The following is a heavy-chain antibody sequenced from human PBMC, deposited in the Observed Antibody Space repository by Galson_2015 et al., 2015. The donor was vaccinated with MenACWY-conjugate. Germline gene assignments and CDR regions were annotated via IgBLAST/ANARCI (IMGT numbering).Heavy chain of an antibody. CDR2: IVVGSDVT. V-gene: IGHV1-58*01. D-gene: IGHD3-10*01. CDR3: AADSPLGRGVDFDY. Sequence: SVKVSCKASGYTFSRSTSAVQWVRQARGQRLEWIGWIVVGSDVTSYADKFQDRVTITRDMSTNTVYMELSSLRSEDTAVYFCAADSPLGRGVDFDYWGQGTLVTVSS. CDR1: GYTFSRSTSA. J-gene: IGHJ4*02.